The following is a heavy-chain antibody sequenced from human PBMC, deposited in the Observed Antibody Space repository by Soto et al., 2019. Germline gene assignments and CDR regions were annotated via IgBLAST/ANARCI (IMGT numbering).Heavy chain of an antibody. D-gene: IGHD3-10*01. J-gene: IGHJ6*02. V-gene: IGHV1-2*02. CDR3: ARAGRPLAALAAYYYYALDV. CDR2: INPNSGDT. CDR1: GYTFGAYY. Sequence: ASVKVSCKASGYTFGAYYIHWVRQAPGQGLEWMGWINPNSGDTNFAQKFQGRVNMTRAASISTAFMELSRLTADDTAVYYCARAGRPLAALAAYYYYALDVWGQGTRVTVSS.